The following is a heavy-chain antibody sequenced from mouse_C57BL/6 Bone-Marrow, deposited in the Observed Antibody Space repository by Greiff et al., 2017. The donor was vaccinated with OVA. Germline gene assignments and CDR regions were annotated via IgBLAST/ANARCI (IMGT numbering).Heavy chain of an antibody. CDR1: GYTFTTYP. CDR2: FHPYNDDT. J-gene: IGHJ2*01. Sequence: QVQLQQSGAELVKPGASVKMSCKASGYTFTTYPIEWMKQNHGKSLEWIGNFHPYNDDTTYNAKCKGQATLTVEKSSSTVYLELSRLTSDDSAVYYCARRGYFYYFDYWGQGTTLTVAS. D-gene: IGHD2-3*01. V-gene: IGHV1-47*01. CDR3: ARRGYFYYFDY.